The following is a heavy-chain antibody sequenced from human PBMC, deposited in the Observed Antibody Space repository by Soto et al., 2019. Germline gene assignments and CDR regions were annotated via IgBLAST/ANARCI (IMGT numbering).Heavy chain of an antibody. CDR2: IKQDGSEK. J-gene: IGHJ6*02. CDR1: GFTFSNFW. D-gene: IGHD6-19*01. V-gene: IGHV3-7*01. CDR3: ASASPAVAGTYYHYGMDV. Sequence: EVQLVESGGGLVQPGGSLRLSCAASGFTFSNFWMTWVRQAPWKGLEWVATIKQDGSEKHYVDSVKGRFSMSRDNAKNSLNLHMNNLRVEDTAVYYCASASPAVAGTYYHYGMDVWGRGTTITVSS.